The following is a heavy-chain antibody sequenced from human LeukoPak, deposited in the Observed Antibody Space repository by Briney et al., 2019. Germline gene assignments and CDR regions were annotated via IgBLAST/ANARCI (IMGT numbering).Heavy chain of an antibody. V-gene: IGHV4-59*08. Sequence: SETLSLTCTVSGGSISSYYWSWIRQPPGEGLEWIGYIYYSGSTNYNPSLKSRVTMSVDTSKNQFSLKLSSVTAADTAVYYCARRRAEGGSNGHYNWFDPWGQGILVTVSS. CDR3: ARRRAEGGSNGHYNWFDP. CDR2: IYYSGST. D-gene: IGHD6-13*01. CDR1: GGSISSYY. J-gene: IGHJ5*02.